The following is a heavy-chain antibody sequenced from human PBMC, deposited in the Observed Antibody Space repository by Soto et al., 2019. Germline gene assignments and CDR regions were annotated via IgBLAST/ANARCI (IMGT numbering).Heavy chain of an antibody. CDR2: INSDGSST. J-gene: IGHJ6*02. V-gene: IGHV3-74*01. CDR1: GFTFSSYW. CDR3: AKGDYGDYVVQYYGMDV. Sequence: GGSLRLSCAASGFTFSSYWMHWVRQAPGKGLVWVSRINSDGSSTSYADSVKGRFTISRDNAKNTLYLQMNSLRAEDTAVYYCAKGDYGDYVVQYYGMDVWGQGTTVTVSS. D-gene: IGHD4-17*01.